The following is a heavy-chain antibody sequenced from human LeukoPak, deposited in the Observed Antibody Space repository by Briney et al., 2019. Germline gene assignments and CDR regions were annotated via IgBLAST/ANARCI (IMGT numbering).Heavy chain of an antibody. CDR3: ARGGWELPNPGDY. CDR1: GFTVVSSNY. J-gene: IGHJ4*02. CDR2: IYSGDST. V-gene: IGHV3-66*01. D-gene: IGHD1-26*01. Sequence: GGSLRLSCAASGFTVVSSNYMSWVRQAPGKGLEWVSVIYSGDSTYYADSVKGRFTISRDNAKNSLYLQMNSLRAEDTAVYYCARGGWELPNPGDYWGQGTLVTVSS.